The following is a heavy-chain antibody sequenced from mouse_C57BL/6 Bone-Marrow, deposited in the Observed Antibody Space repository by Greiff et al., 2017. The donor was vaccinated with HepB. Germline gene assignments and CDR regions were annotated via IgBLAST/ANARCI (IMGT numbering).Heavy chain of an antibody. D-gene: IGHD1-1*01. V-gene: IGHV5-4*03. CDR3: ARVYGSFDY. J-gene: IGHJ2*01. CDR2: ISDGGSYT. Sequence: DVKLVESGGGLVKPGGSLKLSCAASGFTFSSYAMSWVRQTPEKRLEWVATISDGGSYTYYPDNVKGRFTISRDNAKNNLYLQMSHLKSEDTAMYYCARVYGSFDYWGQGTTLTVSS. CDR1: GFTFSSYA.